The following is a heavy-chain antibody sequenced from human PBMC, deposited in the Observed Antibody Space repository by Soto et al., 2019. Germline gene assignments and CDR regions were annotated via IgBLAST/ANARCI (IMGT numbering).Heavy chain of an antibody. CDR2: IYYSGST. CDR3: ARHPRGATIPYYFDY. CDR1: GGSISSSSYY. V-gene: IGHV4-39*01. D-gene: IGHD5-12*01. Sequence: KTSETLSLTCTVSGGSISSSSYYWGWIRQPPGKGLEWIGSIYYSGSTYYNPSLKSRVTVSVDTSKNQFSLKLSSVTAADTAVYYCARHPRGATIPYYFDYWGQGTLVTVSS. J-gene: IGHJ4*02.